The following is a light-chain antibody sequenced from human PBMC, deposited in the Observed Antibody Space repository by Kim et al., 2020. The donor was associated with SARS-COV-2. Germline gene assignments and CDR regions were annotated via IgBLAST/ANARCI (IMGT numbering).Light chain of an antibody. CDR2: QDS. CDR3: QAWDSSTVHVV. Sequence: SYELTQPPSVSVSPGQTASITCSGDQLGNKYACWYQQKPGQSPVLVIYQDSKRPSGIPERFSGSNSGNTATLTVSETQAMDEADYYCQAWDSSTVHVVFGGGTQLTVL. J-gene: IGLJ2*01. V-gene: IGLV3-1*01. CDR1: QLGNKY.